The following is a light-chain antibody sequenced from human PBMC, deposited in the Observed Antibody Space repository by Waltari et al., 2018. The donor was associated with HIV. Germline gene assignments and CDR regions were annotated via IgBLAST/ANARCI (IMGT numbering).Light chain of an antibody. Sequence: QSVLTQPPSLSGAPGQRVTISCTGSSSNIGAGSDVPWYQQLPGTAPKLLTYGNSNRPSGVPDRFSGSKSGTSASLAITGLQAEDEADYYCQSYDSSVVFGGGTKLTVL. CDR3: QSYDSSVV. V-gene: IGLV1-40*01. CDR2: GNS. CDR1: SSNIGAGSD. J-gene: IGLJ2*01.